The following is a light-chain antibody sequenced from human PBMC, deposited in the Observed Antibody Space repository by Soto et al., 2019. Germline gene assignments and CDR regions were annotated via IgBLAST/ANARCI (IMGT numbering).Light chain of an antibody. Sequence: IVLTQSPGTPSLSPGERATLSCRASQSVSTSYLAWYQQKPGQAPRLLIYGASSRATGIPDRFTGSGSGTAFSLTISRLEPEDFAVYDCPEYGSSLLTFGGWTKVVIK. V-gene: IGKV3-20*01. CDR3: PEYGSSLLT. CDR2: GAS. J-gene: IGKJ4*01. CDR1: QSVSTSY.